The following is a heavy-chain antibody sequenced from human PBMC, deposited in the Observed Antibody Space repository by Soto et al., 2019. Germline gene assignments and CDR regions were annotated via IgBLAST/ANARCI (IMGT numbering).Heavy chain of an antibody. CDR3: ARDSLVVVAATPNWFDP. CDR1: GGTFSSYT. CDR2: IIPILGIA. J-gene: IGHJ5*02. D-gene: IGHD2-15*01. Sequence: SVKVSCKASGGTFSSYTISWVRQAPGQGLEWMGRIIPILGIANYAQKFQGRVTITADKSTSTAYMELSSLRSEDTAVYYCARDSLVVVAATPNWFDPWGQGTLVTVSS. V-gene: IGHV1-69*04.